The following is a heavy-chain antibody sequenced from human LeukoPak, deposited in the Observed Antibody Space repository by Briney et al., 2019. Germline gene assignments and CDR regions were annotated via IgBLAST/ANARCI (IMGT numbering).Heavy chain of an antibody. CDR1: GYTFTDYY. CDR3: ARDHVLYGSGSRRFDY. V-gene: IGHV1-2*02. Sequence: ASVKVSCKASGYTFTDYYMHWVRQAPGQGLEWMGWINPNSGGTNYAQKFQGRVTMTRDTSISTAYMELSRLRSDDTAVYYCARDHVLYGSGSRRFDYWGQGTLVTVSS. J-gene: IGHJ4*02. D-gene: IGHD3-10*01. CDR2: INPNSGGT.